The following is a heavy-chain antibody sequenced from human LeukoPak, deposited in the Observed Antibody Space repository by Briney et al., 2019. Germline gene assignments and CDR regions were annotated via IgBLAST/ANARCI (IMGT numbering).Heavy chain of an antibody. CDR2: IYYSGST. Sequence: SQTLSLTCTVSGGSISSGGYYWSWIRQHPGKGLEWIGYIYYSGSTYYDPSLKSRVTISVDTSKNQFSLKLSSVTAADTAVYYCARDSYGDHDWLDPWGQGTLVTVSS. D-gene: IGHD4-17*01. CDR1: GGSISSGGYY. J-gene: IGHJ5*02. CDR3: ARDSYGDHDWLDP. V-gene: IGHV4-31*03.